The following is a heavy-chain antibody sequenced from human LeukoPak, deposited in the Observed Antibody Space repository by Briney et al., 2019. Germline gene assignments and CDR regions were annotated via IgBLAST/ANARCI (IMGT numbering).Heavy chain of an antibody. V-gene: IGHV3-30-3*01. CDR2: ISYDGSNK. CDR3: AKDRRFGVVVITTVRFDY. Sequence: GGSLRLSCAASGFTFSSYAMPWVRQAPGKGLEWVAVISYDGSNKYYAGSVKGRFTISRDNSKNTLYLQMNSLRAEDTAVYYCAKDRRFGVVVITTVRFDYWGQGTLVTVSS. D-gene: IGHD3-22*01. CDR1: GFTFSSYA. J-gene: IGHJ4*02.